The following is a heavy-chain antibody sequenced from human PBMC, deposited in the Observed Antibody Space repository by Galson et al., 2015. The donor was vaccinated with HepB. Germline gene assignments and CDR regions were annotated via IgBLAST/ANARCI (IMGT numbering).Heavy chain of an antibody. CDR1: GDSIRSSSFY. CDR3: ARRIVGATHAFDI. Sequence: LSLTCTVSGDSIRSSSFYWGWIRQPPGKGLEWIGNVYYSGRTYYNPSLKSRVTLSVDTSKDQFSLKLRSVTAADTALYYCARRIVGATHAFDIWGQGTLVTVSS. D-gene: IGHD1-26*01. CDR2: VYYSGRT. J-gene: IGHJ3*02. V-gene: IGHV4-39*01.